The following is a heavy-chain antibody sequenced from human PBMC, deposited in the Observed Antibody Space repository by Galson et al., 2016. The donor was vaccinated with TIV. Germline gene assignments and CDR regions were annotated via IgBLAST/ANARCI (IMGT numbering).Heavy chain of an antibody. Sequence: QSGAEVKKPGSSVKVSCEVSGGIFKSNAISWVRQAPGQGLEWMGGNIAIFRTTKYAQNFQGRVTITTDESTRTTYMELHILTSEDTAVYYCAREGGYSPGLGRFDYWGQGSLRTVAS. CDR3: AREGGYSPGLGRFDY. V-gene: IGHV1-69*05. J-gene: IGHJ4*02. CDR1: GGIFKSNA. D-gene: IGHD2-15*01. CDR2: NIAIFRTT.